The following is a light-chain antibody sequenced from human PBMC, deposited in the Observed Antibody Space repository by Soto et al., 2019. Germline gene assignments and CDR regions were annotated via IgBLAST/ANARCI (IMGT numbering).Light chain of an antibody. CDR1: SSDVGGYNY. V-gene: IGLV2-14*01. CDR2: DVS. J-gene: IGLJ1*01. CDR3: SSYTSSSTPFYV. Sequence: VLTQPASVSGSPGQSITISCTGTSSDVGGYNYVSWYQQHPGKAPKLMIYDVSNRPSGVSNRFSGSKSGNTASLTISGLQAEDEADNYCSSYTSSSTPFYVFGTGTKVPVL.